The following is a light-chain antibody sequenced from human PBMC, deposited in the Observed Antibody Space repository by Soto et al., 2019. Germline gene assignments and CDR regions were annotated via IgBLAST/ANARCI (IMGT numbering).Light chain of an antibody. V-gene: IGLV2-14*03. Sequence: QSALTQPASVSGSPGQSITISCTGTSSDIGHYDYVSWYQQHPGKAPKLMIYHVTYRPSGVSNRYSGSKSGNSASLTISGLQADDESDYYCCSLTTSHTYVFGSGTKVTVL. CDR1: SSDIGHYDY. CDR3: CSLTTSHTYV. J-gene: IGLJ1*01. CDR2: HVT.